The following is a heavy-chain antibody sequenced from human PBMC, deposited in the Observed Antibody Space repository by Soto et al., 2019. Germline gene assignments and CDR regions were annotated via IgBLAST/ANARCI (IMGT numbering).Heavy chain of an antibody. J-gene: IGHJ5*02. D-gene: IGHD2-21*01. CDR1: GFTFDDYA. CDR2: ISWNSGSI. Sequence: GGSLRLSCAASGFTFDDYAMHWVRQAPGKGLEWVSGISWNSGSIGYADSVKGRFTISRDNAKNSLYLQMNSLRAEDTALYYCAKAGSPSGVMGWFDPWGQGTLVTVSS. V-gene: IGHV3-9*01. CDR3: AKAGSPSGVMGWFDP.